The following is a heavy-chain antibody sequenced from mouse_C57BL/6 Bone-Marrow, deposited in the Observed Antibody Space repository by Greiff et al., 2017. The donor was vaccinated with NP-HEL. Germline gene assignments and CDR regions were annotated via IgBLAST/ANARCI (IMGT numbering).Heavy chain of an antibody. Sequence: VKLQESGPGLVQPSQSLSITCTVSGFSLTSYGVHWVRQSPGKGLEWLGVIWRGGSTDYNAAFMSRLSITKDNSKSQVFFKMNSLQADDTAIYYCAKRSSSYDWYFDVWGTGTTVTVSS. CDR2: IWRGGST. CDR3: AKRSSSYDWYFDV. CDR1: GFSLTSYG. J-gene: IGHJ1*03. D-gene: IGHD1-1*01. V-gene: IGHV2-5*01.